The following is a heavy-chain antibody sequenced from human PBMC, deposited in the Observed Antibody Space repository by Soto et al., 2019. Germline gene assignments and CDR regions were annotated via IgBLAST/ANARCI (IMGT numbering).Heavy chain of an antibody. D-gene: IGHD3-3*01. J-gene: IGHJ4*01. CDR3: ASDRKYDVSWASPKSPAE. CDR1: GYTFTSYA. V-gene: IGHV1-3*01. CDR2: IKAGNGIT. Sequence: VQLVQSGAEVKKPGASVKVSCKASGYTFTSYAMNSVRQAPGQRLEWMGWIKAGNGITKYSQKFHVRVTITRDTSSITASKELSHLRAEDKAVYFCASDRKYDVSWASPKSPAEWGHVTLVTLSS.